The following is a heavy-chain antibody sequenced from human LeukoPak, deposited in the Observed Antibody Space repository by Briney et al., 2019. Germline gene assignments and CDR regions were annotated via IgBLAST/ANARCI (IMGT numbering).Heavy chain of an antibody. CDR1: GGSISSGGYS. CDR3: ARARYTVTTVSDAFDI. D-gene: IGHD4-17*01. V-gene: IGHV4-30-2*01. CDR2: IYHSGST. Sequence: PSETLSLTCAVSGGSISSGGYSWSWIRQPPGKGLEWIGYIYHSGSTYYNPSLKSRVTISVDTSKNQFSLKLSSVTAADTAVYYCARARYTVTTVSDAFDIWGQGTMVTVSS. J-gene: IGHJ3*02.